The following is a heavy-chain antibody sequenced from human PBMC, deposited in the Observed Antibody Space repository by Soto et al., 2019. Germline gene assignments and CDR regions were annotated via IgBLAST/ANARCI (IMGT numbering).Heavy chain of an antibody. D-gene: IGHD3-16*01. CDR2: INPGGDVI. V-gene: IGHV3-11*01. CDR1: GFSLRDYY. J-gene: IGHJ4*02. Sequence: QVRLVESGGGFVKHEGSLRLSCAASGFSLRDYYMTWIRQAPGKGLELLSYINPGGDVIKYVDSVKGRFTISRDNAKNTVYLQMNSLRAEDTAVYYCTRDPRITDFWGQGTLVTVSS. CDR3: TRDPRITDF.